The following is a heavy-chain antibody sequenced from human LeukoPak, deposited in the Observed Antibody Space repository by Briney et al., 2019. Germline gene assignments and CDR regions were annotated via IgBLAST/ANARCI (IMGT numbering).Heavy chain of an antibody. V-gene: IGHV4-38-2*01. CDR2: LYHSGTT. Sequence: SETLSLTCAVSGDSISSGSYWGWIRQPPGKGRVGVASLYHSGTTYYNPSLKSRVTISMDTSKNYFSLKLTSVTAADTAVYYCARYLRFAESPDSWGQGTLVTVSS. CDR1: GDSISSGSY. D-gene: IGHD3-10*01. J-gene: IGHJ4*02. CDR3: ARYLRFAESPDS.